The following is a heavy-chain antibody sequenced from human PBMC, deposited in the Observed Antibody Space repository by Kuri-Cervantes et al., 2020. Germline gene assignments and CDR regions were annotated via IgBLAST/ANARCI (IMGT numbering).Heavy chain of an antibody. CDR3: ARVEGYYDSSGYYDYYYYYMDV. Sequence: GESLKISCAASGFTFSSYWMSWVRQAPGKGLEWVANIKQDGSEKYYVDSVKGRFTISRDNAKNSLYLQMNSLRAEDTAVYYCARVEGYYDSSGYYDYYYYYMDVWGKGTTVTVSS. D-gene: IGHD3-22*01. V-gene: IGHV3-7*01. CDR2: IKQDGSEK. J-gene: IGHJ6*03. CDR1: GFTFSSYW.